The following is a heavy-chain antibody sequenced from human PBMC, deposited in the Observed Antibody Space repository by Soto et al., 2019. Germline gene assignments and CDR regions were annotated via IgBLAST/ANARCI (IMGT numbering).Heavy chain of an antibody. J-gene: IGHJ5*01. Sequence: EVQLLESGGGLVQPGGSLRLSCAGAGFILNNYAMSWVRQAPGKGLEWVAASSANGVRAYYADSVKGRFNISRDNSKNTLYLEMKNLGVEDTAAYYCAKDLGYSSNWYVFESWGQGTPVTVSS. CDR3: AKDLGYSSNWYVFES. V-gene: IGHV3-23*01. CDR2: SSANGVRA. D-gene: IGHD6-19*01. CDR1: GFILNNYA.